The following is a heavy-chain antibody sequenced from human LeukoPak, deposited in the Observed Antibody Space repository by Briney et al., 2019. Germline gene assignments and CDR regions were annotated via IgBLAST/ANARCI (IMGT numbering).Heavy chain of an antibody. D-gene: IGHD1-26*01. J-gene: IGHJ1*01. CDR2: IWYDGSNK. CDR1: GFTFSSYS. CDR3: AGDVGATAEYFQH. Sequence: GGSLRLSCAASGFTFSSYSMHWVRQAPGKGLEWVAVIWYDGSNKYYADSVKGRFTISRDNSKNTLYLQMNSLRAEDAAVYYCAGDVGATAEYFQHWGQGTLVTVSS. V-gene: IGHV3-33*08.